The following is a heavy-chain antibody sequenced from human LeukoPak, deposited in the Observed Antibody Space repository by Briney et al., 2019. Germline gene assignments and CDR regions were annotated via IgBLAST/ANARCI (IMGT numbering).Heavy chain of an antibody. D-gene: IGHD2-15*01. V-gene: IGHV3-23*01. CDR3: ATGHCSGGSCYSSEGIN. Sequence: GGSLRLSCSASGFTFSSYAMSWVRQAPGKGLEWVSTISGSGGSTYYADSVKGRFTISRDNSKNTLHLQMNSLRAEDTAVYYCATGHCSGGSCYSSEGINWGQGTLVTVSS. CDR2: ISGSGGST. J-gene: IGHJ4*02. CDR1: GFTFSSYA.